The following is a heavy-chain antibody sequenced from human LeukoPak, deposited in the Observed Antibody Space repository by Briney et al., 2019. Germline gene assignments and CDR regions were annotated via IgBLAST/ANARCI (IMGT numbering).Heavy chain of an antibody. V-gene: IGHV3-23*01. Sequence: PGGSLRLSCAASGFTFSSFGMIWVRQAPGKGLEWVSAISGSGNTTYYADSLQGRFTISRDNSKNTLYLQMNSLRAEDTAVYYCAKDRKYNWNDGGYFDSWGQGSLVTVSS. D-gene: IGHD1-1*01. J-gene: IGHJ4*02. CDR1: GFTFSSFG. CDR3: AKDRKYNWNDGGYFDS. CDR2: ISGSGNTT.